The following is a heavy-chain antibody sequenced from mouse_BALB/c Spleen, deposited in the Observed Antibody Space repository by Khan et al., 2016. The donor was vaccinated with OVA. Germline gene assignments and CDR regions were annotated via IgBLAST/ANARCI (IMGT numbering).Heavy chain of an antibody. Sequence: QIQLVQSGPELKKPGETVKISCKASGYTFTNYGMNWVKQAPGKGLKWMGWINTYTGAPTYAADFKGRFVFSLETSASTAYLQISNLKNEDMTTYFCARISSYWYSDVWGAGTTVTVSS. CDR1: GYTFTNYG. V-gene: IGHV9-1*02. CDR3: ARISSYWYSDV. CDR2: INTYTGAP. D-gene: IGHD6-2*01. J-gene: IGHJ1*01.